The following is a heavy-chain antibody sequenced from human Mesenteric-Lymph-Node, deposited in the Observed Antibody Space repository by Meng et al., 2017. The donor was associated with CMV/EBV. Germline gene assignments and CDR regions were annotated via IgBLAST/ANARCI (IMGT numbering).Heavy chain of an antibody. CDR2: IFGDDTT. J-gene: IGHJ4*02. V-gene: IGHV3-53*01. D-gene: IGHD3-10*01. Sequence: CVGSGSTVRSNYMSWVRRAPGKGLEWLSVIFGDDTTYYADSVRGRFTTFRDSSKTTLYLQMNSLRREDTAVYYCARYYGAGSYFADSWGQGTLVTVSS. CDR1: GSTVRSNY. CDR3: ARYYGAGSYFADS.